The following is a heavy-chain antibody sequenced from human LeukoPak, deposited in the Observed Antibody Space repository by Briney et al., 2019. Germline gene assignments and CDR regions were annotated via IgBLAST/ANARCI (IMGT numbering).Heavy chain of an antibody. J-gene: IGHJ4*02. CDR1: GFTFSSYA. CDR3: AREGALRYFDWLLSEEYYFDY. D-gene: IGHD3-9*01. Sequence: GRSLRLSCAASGFTFSSYAMHWVRQAPGKGLEWVAVISYDGSNKYYADSVKGRFTISRDNSKNTLYLQMNSLRAEDTAVYYCAREGALRYFDWLLSEEYYFDYWGQGTLVTVSS. CDR2: ISYDGSNK. V-gene: IGHV3-30-3*01.